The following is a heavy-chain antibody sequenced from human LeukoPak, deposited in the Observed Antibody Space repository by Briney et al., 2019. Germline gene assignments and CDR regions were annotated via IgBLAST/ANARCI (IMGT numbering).Heavy chain of an antibody. CDR2: IHHSGAT. V-gene: IGHV4-38-2*01. Sequence: SETLSLTCAVSGYSISSGTYWGWIRQPPGKGLEWIGSIHHSGATYYKPSLKSRVTMSLDTSKNQFSLRLSSVTAADTAVYYCARERGYRDYQYWGQGTLVTVSS. J-gene: IGHJ4*02. CDR3: ARERGYRDYQY. CDR1: GYSISSGTY. D-gene: IGHD5-12*01.